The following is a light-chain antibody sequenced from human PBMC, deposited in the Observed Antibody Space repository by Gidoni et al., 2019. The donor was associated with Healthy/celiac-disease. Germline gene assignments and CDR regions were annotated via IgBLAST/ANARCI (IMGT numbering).Light chain of an antibody. Sequence: DFQMTQSPSSLSASVGDRATITCRASQSISSYLDWYQQKPGKAPKLLIYAASSLQSGVPSRFSGSGSGTDFTLTISSLQPEDFATYYCQQSYSNPITFGQGTKVEIK. J-gene: IGKJ5*01. V-gene: IGKV1-39*01. CDR2: AAS. CDR1: QSISSY. CDR3: QQSYSNPIT.